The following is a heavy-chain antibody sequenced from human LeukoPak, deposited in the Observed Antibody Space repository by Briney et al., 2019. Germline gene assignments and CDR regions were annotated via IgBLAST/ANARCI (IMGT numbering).Heavy chain of an antibody. CDR3: ARIRRSVAGPHGMDV. CDR1: GYTFTSYG. Sequence: ASMKVSCKASGYTFTSYGISWVRQAPGQGLEWMGWISAYNGNTNYARKLQGRVTMTTDTSTSTAYMELRSLISDDTAVYYCARIRRSVAGPHGMDVWGQGTTVTVSS. CDR2: ISAYNGNT. J-gene: IGHJ6*02. V-gene: IGHV1-18*01. D-gene: IGHD6-19*01.